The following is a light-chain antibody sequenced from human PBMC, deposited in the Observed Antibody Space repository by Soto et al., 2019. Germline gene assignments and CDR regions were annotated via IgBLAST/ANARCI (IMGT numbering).Light chain of an antibody. CDR2: DAS. J-gene: IGKJ5*01. CDR3: QQRSNWPPF. Sequence: EIVLTQSPATLSSYPGERATLSCRATQSVSSYLAWYQQKPGQAHRLLIYDASNRATGIPARFSGSGSGTDFTLTISSLGPEDFAVYYCQQRSNWPPFFGQGTRLEIK. CDR1: QSVSSY. V-gene: IGKV3-11*01.